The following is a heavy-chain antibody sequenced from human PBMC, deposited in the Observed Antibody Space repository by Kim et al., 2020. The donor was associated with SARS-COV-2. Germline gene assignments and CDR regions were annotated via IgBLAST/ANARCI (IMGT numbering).Heavy chain of an antibody. CDR2: IYYSGST. CDR3: ARVITPPIYDILTGYYAYFDY. D-gene: IGHD3-9*01. Sequence: SETLSLTCTVSGGSVSSGSYYWSWIRQPPGKGLGWIGYIYYSGSTNYNPSLKSRVTISVDTSKNQFSLKLSSVTAADTAVYYCARVITPPIYDILTGYYAYFDYWGQGTLVTVSS. CDR1: GGSVSSGSYY. V-gene: IGHV4-61*01. J-gene: IGHJ4*02.